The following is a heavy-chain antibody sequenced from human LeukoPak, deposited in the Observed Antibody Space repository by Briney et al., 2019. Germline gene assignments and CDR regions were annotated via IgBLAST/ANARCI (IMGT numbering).Heavy chain of an antibody. CDR3: ARDLGGYPFFMDV. CDR1: GGSTRSGRHH. V-gene: IGHV4-39*06. Sequence: PSETLSLTCSVSGGSTRSGRHHWAWVRQPPGKGLEFIGSLDESGRPYYNAPLKSRVTISEDSSGKQFTLNLSSVTAADTAVYYCARDLGGYPFFMDVWGRGTTVIVSS. D-gene: IGHD2-15*01. CDR2: LDESGRP. J-gene: IGHJ6*03.